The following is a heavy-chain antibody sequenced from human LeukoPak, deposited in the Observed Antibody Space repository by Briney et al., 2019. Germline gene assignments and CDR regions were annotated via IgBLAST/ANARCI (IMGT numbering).Heavy chain of an antibody. V-gene: IGHV3-21*01. CDR2: ISSSSSYI. D-gene: IGHD6-13*01. Sequence: GGSLRLSCAASGFTFSSYSMNWVRQAPGKGLEWVSSISSSSSYIYYADSVKGRFTISRDNAKNSLYLQMNSLRAEDTAVYYCARDLFILAGIAAAYNWFDPWGQGTLVTVSS. CDR1: GFTFSSYS. J-gene: IGHJ5*02. CDR3: ARDLFILAGIAAAYNWFDP.